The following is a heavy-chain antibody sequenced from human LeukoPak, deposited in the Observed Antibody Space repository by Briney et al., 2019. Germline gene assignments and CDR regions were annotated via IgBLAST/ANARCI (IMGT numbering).Heavy chain of an antibody. Sequence: PGRSLRLSCAASGFTFSSYGMHWVRQAPGKGLEWVAVISYDGSNKYYADSVKGRFTISRDNSKNTLYLQMNSLRAEDTAVYYCAKGPPPIEDWGQGTLVTVSS. CDR3: AKGPPPIED. CDR2: ISYDGSNK. J-gene: IGHJ4*02. CDR1: GFTFSSYG. V-gene: IGHV3-30*18.